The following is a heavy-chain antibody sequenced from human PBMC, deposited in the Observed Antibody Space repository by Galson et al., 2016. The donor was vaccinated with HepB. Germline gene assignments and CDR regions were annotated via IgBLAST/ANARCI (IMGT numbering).Heavy chain of an antibody. CDR1: GGSISSNNW. Sequence: ETLSLTCAVSGGSISSNNWWSWVRQPPGKGLEGIGEIFHTGSTNYNASLKSRLTMSIDKSENQFSLKLSSVTAADTAVYYCAKVSDILTAYSYYFDYWGQGILVTVSS. CDR3: AKVSDILTAYSYYFDY. D-gene: IGHD3-9*01. V-gene: IGHV4-4*02. CDR2: IFHTGST. J-gene: IGHJ4*02.